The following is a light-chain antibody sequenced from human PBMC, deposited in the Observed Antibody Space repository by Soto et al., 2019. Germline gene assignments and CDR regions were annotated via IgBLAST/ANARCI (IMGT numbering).Light chain of an antibody. CDR1: RRVGDY. CDR2: GAS. V-gene: IGKV3-11*01. J-gene: IGKJ4*01. CDR3: QQRSKLPRT. Sequence: EILLTQSPATLSLSPGGRAPLPSRARRRVGDYLAWYQQRPGQAPRLLIYGASKRATGIPARFSASGSETDFTLTISSLEPEDFAVYFCQQRSKLPRTFGGGTKIEVK.